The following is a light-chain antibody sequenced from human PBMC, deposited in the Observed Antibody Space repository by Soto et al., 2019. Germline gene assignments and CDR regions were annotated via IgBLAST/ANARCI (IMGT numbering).Light chain of an antibody. Sequence: EIVWKQSPGTLSLSPGERARLCCRARQSVSSSYLAWYQQKPGQAPRVLIYGASTRATGIPDRFSGSGSGTDFTLTISRLEPADFAVYYCQQYGSSPLTFGGGTKVDIK. CDR2: GAS. J-gene: IGKJ4*01. V-gene: IGKV3-20*01. CDR3: QQYGSSPLT. CDR1: QSVSSSY.